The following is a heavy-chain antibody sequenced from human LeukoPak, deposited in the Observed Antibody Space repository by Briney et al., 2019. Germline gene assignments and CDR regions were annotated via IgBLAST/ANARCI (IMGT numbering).Heavy chain of an antibody. CDR1: GYTFTSYA. D-gene: IGHD3-10*01. V-gene: IGHV1-3*01. Sequence: ASVKVSCKASGYTFTSYAMHWVRQAPGQRLEWMGWINAGNGNTKYSQEFQGRVTITRDTSASTAYMELSSLRSDDTAVYYCARDRSDITMVRGAPPPFDYWGQGTLVTVSS. CDR3: ARDRSDITMVRGAPPPFDY. CDR2: INAGNGNT. J-gene: IGHJ4*02.